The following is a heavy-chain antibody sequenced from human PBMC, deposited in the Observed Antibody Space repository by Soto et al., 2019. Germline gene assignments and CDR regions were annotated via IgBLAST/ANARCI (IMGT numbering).Heavy chain of an antibody. V-gene: IGHV3-23*01. CDR3: AKTDKFNPQSSGWANRFDY. J-gene: IGHJ4*02. D-gene: IGHD6-19*01. CDR1: GFTFSSYA. Sequence: EVQLLESGGGLVQPGGSLRLSCAASGFTFSSYAMTWVRQAPGKGLAWVSTISRSGDSTYYRDSVKGRFTISRDNTKNAVYLQMNSLRAEDTAGYYCAKTDKFNPQSSGWANRFDYWGQGTLVTVSS. CDR2: ISRSGDST.